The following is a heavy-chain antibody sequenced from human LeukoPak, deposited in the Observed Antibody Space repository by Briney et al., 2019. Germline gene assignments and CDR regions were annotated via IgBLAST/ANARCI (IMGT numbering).Heavy chain of an antibody. D-gene: IGHD1-14*01. CDR2: IYYSGST. V-gene: IGHV4-61*08. Sequence: PSETLSLTCTVSGGSVSSSDYYWGWIRQPPGKGLEWIGYIYYSGSTNYNPSLKSRVTISVDTSKNQSSLKLSSVTAADTAVYYCARGRVPDGNYYYMDVWGKGTTVTVSS. CDR1: GGSVSSSDYY. J-gene: IGHJ6*03. CDR3: ARGRVPDGNYYYMDV.